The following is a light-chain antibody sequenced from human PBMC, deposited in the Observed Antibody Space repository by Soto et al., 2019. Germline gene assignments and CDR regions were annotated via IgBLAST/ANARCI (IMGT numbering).Light chain of an antibody. V-gene: IGKV3-20*01. CDR1: QSVSSSY. CDR3: QQYGSPSPRFT. CDR2: SAS. Sequence: EIVLTQSPGTLSLSPGERATLSCRASQSVSSSYLAWYQQKPGQAPRLLIYSASSRATGIPDRFSGSGSGTDFTLTVSRLKHEHFTVYYCQQYGSPSPRFTFGPRTKVDIK. J-gene: IGKJ3*01.